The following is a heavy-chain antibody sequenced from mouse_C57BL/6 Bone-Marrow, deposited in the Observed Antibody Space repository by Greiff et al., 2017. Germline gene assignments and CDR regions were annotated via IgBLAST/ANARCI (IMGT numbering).Heavy chain of an antibody. CDR1: GFTFSDYG. CDR2: ISSGSSTI. Sequence: EVKLVESGGGLVKPGGSLKLSCAASGFTFSDYGMHWVRQAPEKGLEWVAYISSGSSTIYYADTVKGRFTISRDNATNTLFLQMTSLRSEDTAMYYCASTRLRGPFDYWGQGTTLTVSS. J-gene: IGHJ2*01. D-gene: IGHD2-2*01. V-gene: IGHV5-17*01. CDR3: ASTRLRGPFDY.